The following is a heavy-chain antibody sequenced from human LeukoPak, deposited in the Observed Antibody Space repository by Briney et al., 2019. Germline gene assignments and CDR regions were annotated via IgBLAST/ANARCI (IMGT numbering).Heavy chain of an antibody. CDR1: GGSFSGYY. CDR2: INHSGST. CDR3: ARLIARIAAAGKNWFDP. D-gene: IGHD6-13*01. V-gene: IGHV4-34*01. Sequence: SETLSLTCAVYGGSFSGYYWSWIHQPPGKGLEWIGEINHSGSTNYNPSLKSRVTISVDTSKNQFSLKLSSVTAADTAVYYCARLIARIAAAGKNWFDPWGQGTLVTVSS. J-gene: IGHJ5*02.